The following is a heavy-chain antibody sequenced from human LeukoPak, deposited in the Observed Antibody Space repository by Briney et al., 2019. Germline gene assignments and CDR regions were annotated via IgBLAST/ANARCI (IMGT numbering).Heavy chain of an antibody. CDR2: ISGSGGST. Sequence: GGSLRLSCAASGLTFSNHAMGWVRQAPGKGLEWVSAISGSGGSTYYADSVKGRFTISRDNSKNTLYLQMNSLRAEDTAVYYCAKHPIDYDFWSGSYYYYMDVWGKGTTVTVSS. V-gene: IGHV3-23*01. CDR3: AKHPIDYDFWSGSYYYYMDV. D-gene: IGHD3-3*01. CDR1: GLTFSNHA. J-gene: IGHJ6*03.